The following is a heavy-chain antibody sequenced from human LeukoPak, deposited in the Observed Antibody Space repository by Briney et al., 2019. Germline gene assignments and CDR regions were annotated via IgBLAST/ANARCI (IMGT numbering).Heavy chain of an antibody. CDR2: ISSSSSYI. J-gene: IGHJ6*04. D-gene: IGHD3-3*01. Sequence: GGSLRLSCAASGFTFSSYGMNWVRQASGKGLEWVSSISSSSSYIYYADSVKSRFTISRDNAKNSLYLQMNSLRAEDTAVYYCARANFGVVIFPQDVWGKGTTVTVSS. CDR3: ARANFGVVIFPQDV. CDR1: GFTFSSYG. V-gene: IGHV3-21*01.